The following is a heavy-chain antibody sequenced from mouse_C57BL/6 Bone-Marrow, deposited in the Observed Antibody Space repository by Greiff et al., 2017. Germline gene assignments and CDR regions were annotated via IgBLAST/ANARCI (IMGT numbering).Heavy chain of an antibody. D-gene: IGHD1-1*01. Sequence: VMLVESGPGLVQPSQSLSITCTVSGFSLTSYGVHWVRQSPGKGLEWLGVIWSGGSTDYNAAFISRLSISKDNSKSQVFFKMNSLQADDTAIYYCASSSTVVDWYFDVWGTGTTVTVSS. CDR1: GFSLTSYG. CDR2: IWSGGST. CDR3: ASSSTVVDWYFDV. V-gene: IGHV2-2*01. J-gene: IGHJ1*03.